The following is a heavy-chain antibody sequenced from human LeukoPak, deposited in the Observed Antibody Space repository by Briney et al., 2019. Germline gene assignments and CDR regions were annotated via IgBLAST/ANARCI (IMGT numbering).Heavy chain of an antibody. J-gene: IGHJ4*02. CDR2: INPNSGGT. D-gene: IGHD3-22*01. CDR1: GYTFTDSY. Sequence: GASVKVSCKASGYTFTDSYIHWVRQAPGQGLEWMGWINPNSGGTNYAQKFQGRVTMTRDTSISTAYMELSRLRSDDTAVYYCAGGYDSSGYRLVFDYWGQGTLVTVSS. V-gene: IGHV1-2*02. CDR3: AGGYDSSGYRLVFDY.